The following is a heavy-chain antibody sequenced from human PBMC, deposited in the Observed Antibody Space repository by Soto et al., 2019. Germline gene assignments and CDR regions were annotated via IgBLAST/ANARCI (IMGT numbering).Heavy chain of an antibody. Sequence: QVQLQESGPGLVKPSQTRSLTCTVSGGSISSGGYYWSWIRQHPGKGLEWIGYIYYSGSTYYNPSLKSRVTISVDTSKNQFTLKLSSGTAADTAVYYCAGDSRATGTSFDYWGHGTLVTVSS. CDR1: GGSISSGGYY. J-gene: IGHJ4*01. CDR3: AGDSRATGTSFDY. D-gene: IGHD1-7*01. CDR2: IYYSGST. V-gene: IGHV4-31*03.